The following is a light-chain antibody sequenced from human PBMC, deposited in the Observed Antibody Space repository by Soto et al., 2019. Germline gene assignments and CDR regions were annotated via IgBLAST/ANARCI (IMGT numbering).Light chain of an antibody. Sequence: QSALTQPPSVSGSPGQSVTISCTGTSSDVGSYNRVSWYQQPPGTAPKLMIYEVSNRPSGVPDRFSVSKSGNTASLTISGLQAEDEADYYCSLYTSSSTLVFGGGTKVTVL. J-gene: IGLJ2*01. CDR1: SSDVGSYNR. CDR2: EVS. CDR3: SLYTSSSTLV. V-gene: IGLV2-18*01.